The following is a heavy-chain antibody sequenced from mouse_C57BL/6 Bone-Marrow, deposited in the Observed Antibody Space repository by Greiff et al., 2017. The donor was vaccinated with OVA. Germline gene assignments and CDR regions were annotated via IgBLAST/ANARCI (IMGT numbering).Heavy chain of an antibody. D-gene: IGHD2-2*01. V-gene: IGHV1-64*01. CDR3: ARMWLRLGLDRYFDV. J-gene: IGHJ1*03. CDR2: IHPNSGST. Sequence: QVQLQQSGAELVQPGASVKLSCKASGYTFTSYWMHWVKQRPGQGLEWIGMIHPNSGSTNYTEKFKSKATLTVDNSTRTAYMQLSSLTSEDSAVYYCARMWLRLGLDRYFDVWGTGTTVTVSA. CDR1: GYTFTSYW.